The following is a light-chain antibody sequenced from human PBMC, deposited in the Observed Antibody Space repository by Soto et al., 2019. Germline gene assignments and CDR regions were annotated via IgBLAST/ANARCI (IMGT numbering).Light chain of an antibody. CDR1: QTVSSNY. CDR2: GAS. Sequence: EIILTECPDTLALSPGERATLSCRASQTVSSNYLAWCQQRPGQAPRLLIYGASTRAAGIPDRFSGSGSGTDFTLTITRLEPEDSAMYFCQQYTGPPTTFGQGTRLEIK. CDR3: QQYTGPPTT. V-gene: IGKV3-20*01. J-gene: IGKJ5*01.